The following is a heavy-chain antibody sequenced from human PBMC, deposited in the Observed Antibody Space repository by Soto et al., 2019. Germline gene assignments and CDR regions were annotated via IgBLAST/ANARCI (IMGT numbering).Heavy chain of an antibody. CDR3: AKDRGWFDP. V-gene: IGHV3-23*01. D-gene: IGHD3-10*01. CDR2: ISGSGGST. CDR1: VFTFSSYA. Sequence: WWSLRLSCSASVFTFSSYAMSWGRQAPGKGLEWVSAISGSGGSTYYADSVKGRFTISRDNSKNTLYLQMNSLRAEDTAVYYCAKDRGWFDPWGQGTLVTVSS. J-gene: IGHJ5*02.